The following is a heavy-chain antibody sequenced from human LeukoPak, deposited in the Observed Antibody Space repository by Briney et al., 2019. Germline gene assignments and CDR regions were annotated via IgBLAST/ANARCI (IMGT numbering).Heavy chain of an antibody. Sequence: GGSLRLSCAASGFTFSNAWMSWVRQAPGKGLEWVGRIKSKTDGGTTDYAAPVKGRFTISRDDSKNTLYLQMNSLKTEDTAVYYCTTDPDSTYYDVWSGYSPIDYWRQGTLATVSS. V-gene: IGHV3-15*01. CDR3: TTDPDSTYYDVWSGYSPIDY. CDR1: GFTFSNAW. CDR2: IKSKTDGGTT. D-gene: IGHD3-3*01. J-gene: IGHJ4*02.